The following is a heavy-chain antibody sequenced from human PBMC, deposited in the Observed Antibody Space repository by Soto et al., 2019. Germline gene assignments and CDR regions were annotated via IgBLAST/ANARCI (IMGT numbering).Heavy chain of an antibody. CDR1: GFTFSSYG. CDR3: ARDTTHYSSSWYNWFDP. Sequence: QVQLVESGGGVVQPGRSLRLSCAASGFTFSSYGMHWVRQAPGKGLEWVAVIWYDGSNKYYADSVKGRFTISRDNSKNTLYLPMNSLRAEDTAVYYCARDTTHYSSSWYNWFDPWGQGTLVTVSS. D-gene: IGHD6-13*01. V-gene: IGHV3-33*01. J-gene: IGHJ5*02. CDR2: IWYDGSNK.